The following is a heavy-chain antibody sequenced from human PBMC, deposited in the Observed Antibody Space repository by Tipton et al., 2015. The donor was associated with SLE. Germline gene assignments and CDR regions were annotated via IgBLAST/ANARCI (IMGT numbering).Heavy chain of an antibody. V-gene: IGHV3-48*03. CDR2: ITTAGSTM. CDR1: GFSFSYYE. J-gene: IGHJ6*02. Sequence: SLRLSCAASGFSFSYYEMNWVRQAPGKGLEWVSYITTAGSTMYYADSVKGRFTVSRDNAKNSLYLQMNSLRAEDTAVYYCASLLWFRVYYYGMDVWGQGATVTVSS. D-gene: IGHD3-10*01. CDR3: ASLLWFRVYYYGMDV.